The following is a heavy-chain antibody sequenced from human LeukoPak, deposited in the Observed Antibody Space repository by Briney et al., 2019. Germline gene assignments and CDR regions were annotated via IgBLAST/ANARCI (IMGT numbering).Heavy chain of an antibody. D-gene: IGHD3-10*01. Sequence: GASVKVSCKVSGYTLTELSMHWVRQAPGQGLEWMGWINPNSGGTNYAQKFQGRVTMTRDTSISTAYMELSRLRSDDTAVYYCAREEFGEFDYWGQGTLVTVSS. J-gene: IGHJ4*02. CDR3: AREEFGEFDY. CDR1: GYTLTELS. CDR2: INPNSGGT. V-gene: IGHV1-2*02.